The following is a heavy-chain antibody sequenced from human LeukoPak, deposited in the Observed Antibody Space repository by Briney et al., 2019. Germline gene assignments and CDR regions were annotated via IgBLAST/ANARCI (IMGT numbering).Heavy chain of an antibody. CDR2: IGAAGDT. D-gene: IGHD3-22*01. CDR1: GFIFSSYD. J-gene: IGHJ3*02. Sequence: GGSLRLSCAASGFIFSSYDMHWVRHATGKGLEWVSAIGAAGDTYYPGSVKGRFTISRENAKNSLYLQMNSLRAGDTAVYYCARALRYDSSGPTDAFDIWGQGTMVTVSS. CDR3: ARALRYDSSGPTDAFDI. V-gene: IGHV3-13*01.